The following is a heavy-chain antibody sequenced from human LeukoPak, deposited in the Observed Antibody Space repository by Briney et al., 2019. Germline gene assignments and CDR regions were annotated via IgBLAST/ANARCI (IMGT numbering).Heavy chain of an antibody. V-gene: IGHV4-59*01. CDR2: IYYSGST. CDR3: ARDRWGDYYFDY. Sequence: PSETLSLTCTVSGGSISSYYWSWIRQPPGKGLEWIGYIYYSGSTNYNPSLKSRVTISVDTSKNQFSLKLSSVTAADTAVYYCARDRWGDYYFDYWGQGTLVTVSS. D-gene: IGHD3-16*01. J-gene: IGHJ4*02. CDR1: GGSISSYY.